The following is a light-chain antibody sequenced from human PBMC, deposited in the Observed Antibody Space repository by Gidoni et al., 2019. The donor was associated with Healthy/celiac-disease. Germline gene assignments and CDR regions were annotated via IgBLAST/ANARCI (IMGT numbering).Light chain of an antibody. V-gene: IGKV1-9*01. CDR2: AAS. CDR1: QGISSY. CDR3: QQLNSYPSS. Sequence: DIQLTQSPSFLLASVGDRVTITCRASQGISSYLALYQQKPGKAPKLLIYAASTLQIGVQSSFSGRGSGTDFTLPFSSLQPEDFATYYCQQLNSYPSSFGQGTKLEIK. J-gene: IGKJ2*04.